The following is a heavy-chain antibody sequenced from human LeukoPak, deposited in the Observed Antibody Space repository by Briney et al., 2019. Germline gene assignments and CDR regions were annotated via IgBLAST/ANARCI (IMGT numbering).Heavy chain of an antibody. CDR3: ARVGGRWFDP. V-gene: IGHV4-59*01. CDR2: ICYSGST. J-gene: IGHJ5*02. CDR1: GGSISSYY. D-gene: IGHD3-16*01. Sequence: KPSETLSLTCTVSGGSISSYYWSWVRQPPGKGLEWIGYICYSGSTNYNPSLKSRVTISVDTSKNQFSLKLSSVTAADTAVYYCARVGGRWFDPWGQGTLVTVSS.